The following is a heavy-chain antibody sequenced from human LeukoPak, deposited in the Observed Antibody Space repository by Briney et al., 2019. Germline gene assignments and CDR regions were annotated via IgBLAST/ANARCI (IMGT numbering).Heavy chain of an antibody. CDR3: ARGRAVTTAFDI. V-gene: IGHV3-21*01. D-gene: IGHD4-17*01. CDR1: GFTFSSYS. CDR2: ISSSSSYI. Sequence: GGSLRLSCAASGFTFSSYSMNWVRQAPGKGLEWVSSISSSSSYIYYADSVKGRFTISRDNAKNSLYLQMNSLRAEDTAVCYCARGRAVTTAFDIWGQGTMVTVSS. J-gene: IGHJ3*02.